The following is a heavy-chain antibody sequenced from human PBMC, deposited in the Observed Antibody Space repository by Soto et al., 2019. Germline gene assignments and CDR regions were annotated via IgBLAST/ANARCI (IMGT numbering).Heavy chain of an antibody. Sequence: PGGSLRLSCAASGFTFSSYAMHWVCQAPGKGLEWVAAISYDGSNKYYADSVKGRFTISRDNSKNTLYLQMNSLRAEDTAVYYCARGPSSLTRFDYWGQGTRVTVCS. V-gene: IGHV3-30-3*01. J-gene: IGHJ4*02. CDR1: GFTFSSYA. CDR2: ISYDGSNK. D-gene: IGHD2-2*01. CDR3: ARGPSSLTRFDY.